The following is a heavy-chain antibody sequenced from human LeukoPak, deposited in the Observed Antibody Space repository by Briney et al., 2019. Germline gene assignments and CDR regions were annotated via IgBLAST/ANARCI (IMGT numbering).Heavy chain of an antibody. D-gene: IGHD5-18*01. V-gene: IGHV3-23*01. CDR1: EFSFSTYA. CDR2: ISETGGGT. Sequence: GGSLRPSCAASEFSFSTYAMTWVRQAPGKGPQWVSAISETGGGTFYAGSVKGRFTISRDNSKNTLYLQMNSLRAEDTALYYCATVLHTAMTTWAAFDVWGPGTMVTVSS. CDR3: ATVLHTAMTTWAAFDV. J-gene: IGHJ3*01.